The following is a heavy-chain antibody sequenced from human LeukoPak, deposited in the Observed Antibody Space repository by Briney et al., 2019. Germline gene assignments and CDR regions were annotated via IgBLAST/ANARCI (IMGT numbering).Heavy chain of an antibody. CDR3: VMGARWPDAFDI. Sequence: GGSLRLSCAASGFTFSSYGMHWVRQAPGKGLEWVAVIWYDGSNKYYADSVKGRFTISRDNSKNTLYLQMSSLRAEDTAVYYCVMGARWPDAFDIWGQGTMVTVSS. CDR2: IWYDGSNK. J-gene: IGHJ3*02. V-gene: IGHV3-30*02. D-gene: IGHD1-26*01. CDR1: GFTFSSYG.